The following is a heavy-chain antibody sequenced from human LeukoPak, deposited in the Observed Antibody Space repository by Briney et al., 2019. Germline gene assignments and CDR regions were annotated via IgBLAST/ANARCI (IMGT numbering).Heavy chain of an antibody. V-gene: IGHV4-34*01. Sequence: PSETLSLTCTVSGGSISSYYWSWIRQPPGKGLEWIGEINHSGSTNYNPSLKSRVTISVDTSKNQFSLKLSSVTAADTAVYYCARGDYGVVVPAAMTFDPWGQGTLVTVSS. CDR2: INHSGST. CDR1: GGSISSYY. CDR3: ARGDYGVVVPAAMTFDP. D-gene: IGHD2-2*01. J-gene: IGHJ5*02.